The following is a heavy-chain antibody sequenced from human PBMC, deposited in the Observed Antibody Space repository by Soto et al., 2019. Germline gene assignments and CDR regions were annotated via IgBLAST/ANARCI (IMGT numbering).Heavy chain of an antibody. CDR3: ATEMGATQGPFDN. Sequence: LRLSCVVSVFPFGANAMSWVRQAPGKGLEWVSGLSNTGRRTSYADSVKGRFNISRDNSENTVYLQMNSLRVEDTAVYYCATEMGATQGPFDNWGQGTLVTVSS. V-gene: IGHV3-23*01. CDR1: VFPFGANA. J-gene: IGHJ4*02. CDR2: LSNTGRRT. D-gene: IGHD1-26*01.